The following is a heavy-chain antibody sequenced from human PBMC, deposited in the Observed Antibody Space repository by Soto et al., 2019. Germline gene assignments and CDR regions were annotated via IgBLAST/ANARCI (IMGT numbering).Heavy chain of an antibody. J-gene: IGHJ4*02. V-gene: IGHV1-2*02. D-gene: IGHD6-19*01. CDR2: ISPNSGGT. CDR1: GYTFTGYY. Sequence: QVQLVQSGAEVKKPGASVKVSCKTSGYTFTGYYIHWVRQAPGQGLEWMGLISPNSGGTNYAQRFQGRLTLTTDTSSSTAYMDLTRLRFDDTAVYYCLVAGLPFEYWGQGTLVTVSS. CDR3: LVAGLPFEY.